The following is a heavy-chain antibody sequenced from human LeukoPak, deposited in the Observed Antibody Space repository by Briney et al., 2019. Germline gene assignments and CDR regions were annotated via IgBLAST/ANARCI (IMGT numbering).Heavy chain of an antibody. Sequence: GGSLRLSCAASGFTVSSNYMSWVRQAPGKGPEWVSVIYSGGSTYYADSVKGRFTISRDDSKNTLYLQMNSLRAEDTAVYYCARSPWADAFDIWGQGTMVTVSS. J-gene: IGHJ3*02. CDR3: ARSPWADAFDI. D-gene: IGHD7-27*01. CDR2: IYSGGST. CDR1: GFTVSSNY. V-gene: IGHV3-66*01.